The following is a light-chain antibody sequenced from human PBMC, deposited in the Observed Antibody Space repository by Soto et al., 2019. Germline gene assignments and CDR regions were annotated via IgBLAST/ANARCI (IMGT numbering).Light chain of an antibody. CDR1: SNDFGGYNY. Sequence: QSVLTQPPSASGSPGQSVTIPSTGTSNDFGGYNYVSWYQQHPGKAPKLIIFEVSERPSGVPDRFSGSKSGSTASLTVTGLHAEYEADYYCSSYGVSNYGFWTGTKLTVL. J-gene: IGLJ1*01. V-gene: IGLV2-8*01. CDR2: EVS. CDR3: SSYGVSNYG.